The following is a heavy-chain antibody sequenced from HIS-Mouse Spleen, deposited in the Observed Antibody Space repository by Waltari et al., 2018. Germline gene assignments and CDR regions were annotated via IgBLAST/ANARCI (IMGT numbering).Heavy chain of an antibody. CDR2: FYYSGSL. CDR3: AREIPYSSSWYDWYFDL. CDR1: GGSISSSSYY. Sequence: QLQLQESGPGLVKPSETLSLTCTVSGGSISSSSYYWGWIRQPPGRGLEWLGRFYYSGSLDYTPALKSRVTISVDTCKNQFSLKLSSVTAADTAVYYCAREIPYSSSWYDWYFDLWGRGTLVTVSS. J-gene: IGHJ2*01. D-gene: IGHD6-13*01. V-gene: IGHV4-39*07.